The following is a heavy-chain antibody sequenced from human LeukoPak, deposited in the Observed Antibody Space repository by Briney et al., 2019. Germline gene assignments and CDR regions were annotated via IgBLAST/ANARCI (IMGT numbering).Heavy chain of an antibody. D-gene: IGHD6-13*01. CDR2: INPNSGGT. V-gene: IGHV1-2*02. J-gene: IGHJ4*02. Sequence: GASVKVSCKASGYTFTGYYMHWVRQAPGQGLEWMGWINPNSGGTNYAQNFQGRVTMTTDTSISTTYMDLNRLRSDDTAVYYCARGYSSSWCDFDYWGQGTQVTVSS. CDR3: ARGYSSSWCDFDY. CDR1: GYTFTGYY.